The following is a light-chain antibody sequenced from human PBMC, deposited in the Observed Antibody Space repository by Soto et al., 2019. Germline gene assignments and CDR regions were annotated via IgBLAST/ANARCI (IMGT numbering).Light chain of an antibody. V-gene: IGKV1-5*03. CDR3: QQYSSLSA. Sequence: DIQMTQSPSTLSASVGDSVIITCRASQTIGSWLAWYQQKPGKVPKLLIHKASSLESGVSSRFSGSASGTEFTLTIRSLQPDDFATYYCQQYSSLSAFGPGTKVDIK. CDR1: QTIGSW. CDR2: KAS. J-gene: IGKJ3*01.